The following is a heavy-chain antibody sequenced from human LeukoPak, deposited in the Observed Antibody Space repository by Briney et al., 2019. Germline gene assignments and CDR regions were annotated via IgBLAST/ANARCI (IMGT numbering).Heavy chain of an antibody. CDR1: GFTFSRYA. Sequence: GSLRLSCAASGFTFSRYAMSWVRQAPGKGLEWISAISGSGGSTYYADSVKGRFTISRDNSKNTLYLQMNSLRAEDTAVYYCAKAKYSSGWYGNDYWGQGTLVTVSS. V-gene: IGHV3-23*01. J-gene: IGHJ4*02. CDR3: AKAKYSSGWYGNDY. CDR2: ISGSGGST. D-gene: IGHD6-19*01.